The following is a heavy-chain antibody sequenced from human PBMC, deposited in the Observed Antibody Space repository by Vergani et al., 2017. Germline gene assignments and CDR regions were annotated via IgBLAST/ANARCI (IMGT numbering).Heavy chain of an antibody. CDR2: ISVGDSDT. D-gene: IGHD5-12*01. Sequence: EVQLVHSGVEVKKPGESLKISCQDSGNNFTSNWIGWVRQMPGKGLEWMGVISVGDSDTRYSPSFQGHVTISADKSFTTAYLQWSSLKASDTAMYFCARGTGYSGYDSSFYMDVWGKGTTVIVAS. J-gene: IGHJ6*03. CDR3: ARGTGYSGYDSSFYMDV. CDR1: GNNFTSNW. V-gene: IGHV5-51*03.